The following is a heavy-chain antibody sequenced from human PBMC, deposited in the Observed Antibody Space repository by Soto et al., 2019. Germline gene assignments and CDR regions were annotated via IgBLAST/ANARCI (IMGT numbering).Heavy chain of an antibody. D-gene: IGHD3-3*01. CDR2: IYHSGST. J-gene: IGHJ4*02. CDR1: GGSISSSNW. CDR3: ARGNDFWSGYPYYFDY. Sequence: SETLSLTCAVSGGSISSSNWWNWVRQPPGKGLEWLGEIYHSGSTNYNPSLKSRVTISVDKSKNQFSLKLRSVTAADTAVYYCARGNDFWSGYPYYFDYWGQGTLVTVS. V-gene: IGHV4-4*02.